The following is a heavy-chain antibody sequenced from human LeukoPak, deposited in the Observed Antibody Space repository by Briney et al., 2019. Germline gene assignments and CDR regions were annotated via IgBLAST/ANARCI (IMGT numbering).Heavy chain of an antibody. CDR1: GYTFTSYD. J-gene: IGHJ3*02. Sequence: ASVKVSCKASGYTFTSYDINWVRQATGQGLEWMGWMNPNSGNTGYAQKFQGRVTMTRNTSISTAYVELSSLRSEDTAVYYCARGLSNRYYYGSGSYRTNDAFDIWGQGTMVTVSP. V-gene: IGHV1-8*01. D-gene: IGHD3-10*01. CDR2: MNPNSGNT. CDR3: ARGLSNRYYYGSGSYRTNDAFDI.